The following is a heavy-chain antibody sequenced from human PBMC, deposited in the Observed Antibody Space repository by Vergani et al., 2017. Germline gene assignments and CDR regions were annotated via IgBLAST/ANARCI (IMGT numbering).Heavy chain of an antibody. J-gene: IGHJ3*01. CDR3: ATSDYYDSSGYGAFDV. D-gene: IGHD3-22*01. CDR2: INPNSGGT. V-gene: IGHV1-2*04. Sequence: QVQLVQSGAEVKKPGVSVKVSCKASGYTFTGYYMHWVRQAPGQGLEWMGWINPNSGGTNYAQKFQGWVTMTRDTSISTAYMELSRLRSDDTAVYYCATSDYYDSSGYGAFDVWGQGTMVTVSS. CDR1: GYTFTGYY.